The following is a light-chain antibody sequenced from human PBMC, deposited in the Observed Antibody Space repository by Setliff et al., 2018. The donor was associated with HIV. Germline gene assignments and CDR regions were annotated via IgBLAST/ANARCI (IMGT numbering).Light chain of an antibody. CDR3: QQYYSTPQT. Sequence: DIVMTQSPDSLAVSLGERATINCKSSQSVLYSSNNKNYLAWYQQKPGQPPKLLIYWASTRKSGVPDRFSGSGSGTDFTLTISSLQAEDVAVCYCQQYYSTPQTFGQGTKVDIK. CDR1: QSVLYSSNNKNY. J-gene: IGKJ1*01. V-gene: IGKV4-1*01. CDR2: WAS.